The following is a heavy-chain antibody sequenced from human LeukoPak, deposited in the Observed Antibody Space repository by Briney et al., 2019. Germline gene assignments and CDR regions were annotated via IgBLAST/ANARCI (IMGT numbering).Heavy chain of an antibody. D-gene: IGHD6-6*01. CDR1: GGSISSGSYY. CDR3: ARRGQLWGAFDI. J-gene: IGHJ3*02. Sequence: SETLSLTCTVSGGSISSGSYYWSWIRQPAGKGLEWIGRIYTSGSTNYNPSLKSRVTISVDTSKNQFSLKLSSVTAADTAVYYCARRGQLWGAFDIWGQGTMVTVSS. CDR2: IYTSGST. V-gene: IGHV4-61*02.